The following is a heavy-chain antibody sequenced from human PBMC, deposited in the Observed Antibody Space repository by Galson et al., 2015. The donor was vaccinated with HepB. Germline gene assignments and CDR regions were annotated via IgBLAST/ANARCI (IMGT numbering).Heavy chain of an antibody. J-gene: IGHJ4*02. D-gene: IGHD4-17*01. CDR1: GLTFSSYW. CDR2: INSDGSST. CDR3: ARDGGNGDPILN. Sequence: SLRLSCAASGLTFSSYWMHWVRQAPGKGLVWVSRINSDGSSTSYADSVKGRFTISRDNAKNTLYLQMNSLRAEDTAVYYCARDGGNGDPILNWGQGTLVTVSS. V-gene: IGHV3-74*01.